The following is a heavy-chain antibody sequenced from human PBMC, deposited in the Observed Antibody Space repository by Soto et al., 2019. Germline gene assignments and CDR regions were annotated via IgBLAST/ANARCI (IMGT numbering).Heavy chain of an antibody. D-gene: IGHD3-16*01. CDR3: ARVSVTVLGLFFDY. Sequence: EVQLLESGGGLVQPGGSLRLSCVASGFTFSSYAVSWVRQAPGKGLEWVSGISGSGSSAYYADSVKGRFIISRDNSKNTLNLQMSGLRAEDTAVYYCARVSVTVLGLFFDYWGQGTLVTVSS. J-gene: IGHJ4*02. CDR2: ISGSGSSA. CDR1: GFTFSSYA. V-gene: IGHV3-23*01.